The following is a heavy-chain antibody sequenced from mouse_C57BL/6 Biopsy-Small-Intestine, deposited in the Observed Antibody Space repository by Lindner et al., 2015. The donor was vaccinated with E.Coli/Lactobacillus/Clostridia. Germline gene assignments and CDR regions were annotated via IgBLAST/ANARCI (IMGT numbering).Heavy chain of an antibody. CDR1: GYTFTSYG. CDR3: ARGDLGAMDY. V-gene: IGHV1-81*01. Sequence: VQLQESGAELARPGASVKLSCKASGYTFTSYGISWVKQRTGQGLEWIGEIYPRSGNTYYSEKFKGKATLTADKSSSTAYMELRSLTSEDSAVYFCARGDLGAMDYWGQRTSVTVSS. D-gene: IGHD4-1*01. CDR2: IYPRSGNT. J-gene: IGHJ4*01.